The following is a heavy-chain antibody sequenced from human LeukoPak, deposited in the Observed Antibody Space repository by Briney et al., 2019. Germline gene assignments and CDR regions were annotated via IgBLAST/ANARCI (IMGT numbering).Heavy chain of an antibody. D-gene: IGHD6-13*01. V-gene: IGHV1-46*01. CDR2: INPSGGST. CDR3: AREVFPAAGEIDY. J-gene: IGHJ4*02. Sequence: ASVRVSCKASGYTFTSYYMHWVRQAPGQGLEWMGIINPSGGSTSYAQKFQGRVTMTRDTSTSTVYMELSSLRFEDTAVYYCAREVFPAAGEIDYWGQGTLVTVSS. CDR1: GYTFTSYY.